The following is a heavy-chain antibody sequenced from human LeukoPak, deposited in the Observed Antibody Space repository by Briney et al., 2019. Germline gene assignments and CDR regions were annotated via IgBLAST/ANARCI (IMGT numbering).Heavy chain of an antibody. D-gene: IGHD1-26*01. CDR3: ARDVSGYSWNYMVY. J-gene: IGHJ4*02. CDR1: GFTFSSSW. Sequence: GGSLRLSCAASGFTFSSSWMSWVRQAPGKGLGWVSYISSSSNTIYYADSVKGRFTISRDNAKNSLYLHMNSLKDEDTAVYYCARDVSGYSWNYMVYWGQGTLVTVSS. CDR2: ISSSSNTI. V-gene: IGHV3-48*02.